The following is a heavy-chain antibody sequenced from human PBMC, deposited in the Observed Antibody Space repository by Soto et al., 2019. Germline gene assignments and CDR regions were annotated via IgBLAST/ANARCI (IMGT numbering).Heavy chain of an antibody. Sequence: PSETRSLTCTVSGGSMRNYFWTWIRQPPGKGLEWIGYIHYSGTTSFFPSYNPSLRSRGTISEDTSKNQFSLKLLSVTTADTAVYFCAAGEASSRNLAPYYLDFWGQGTLVTVSS. CDR1: GGSMRNYF. V-gene: IGHV4-59*01. CDR2: IHYSGTT. CDR3: AAGEASSRNLAPYYLDF. J-gene: IGHJ4*02. D-gene: IGHD6-13*01.